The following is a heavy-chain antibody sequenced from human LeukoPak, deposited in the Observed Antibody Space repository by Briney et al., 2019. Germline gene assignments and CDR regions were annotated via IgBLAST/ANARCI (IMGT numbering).Heavy chain of an antibody. V-gene: IGHV3-30*03. CDR1: GFTFRSFD. CDR2: ITYDGSNK. CDR3: VEGSYYDSSGSYY. D-gene: IGHD3-22*01. J-gene: IGHJ4*02. Sequence: PGRSLRLSCAASGFTFRSFDMHGVRQAPGKGLEWVAVITYDGSNKDYADSVKGRFTISRDNSKNTLYLQMNSLRAEDTTVSYLVEGSYYDSSGSYYWGQGTLVTVSS.